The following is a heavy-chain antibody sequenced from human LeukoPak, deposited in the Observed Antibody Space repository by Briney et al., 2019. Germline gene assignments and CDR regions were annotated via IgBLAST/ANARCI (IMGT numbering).Heavy chain of an antibody. D-gene: IGHD2-8*01. J-gene: IGHJ4*02. Sequence: SETLSLTCGVSGGSISNTNWWSWVRQPPGQGLEWIGEISLTGLTHYNPSLESRVTVSLDKSKNQLSLNLPSVTAADTAVYYCSRENGAFSPFGYWGQGTLVTVLS. CDR3: SRENGAFSPFGY. CDR2: ISLTGLT. CDR1: GGSISNTNW. V-gene: IGHV4-4*02.